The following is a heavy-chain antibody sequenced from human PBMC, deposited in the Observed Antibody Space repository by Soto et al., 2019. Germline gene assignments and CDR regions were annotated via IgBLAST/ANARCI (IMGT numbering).Heavy chain of an antibody. CDR3: ARLLGWFDP. J-gene: IGHJ5*02. Sequence: SETLSLTCAVSGGSISSGGYSWSWIRQPPGKGLEWIGYIYHSGSTYYNPSLKSRVTISVDTAKNQFSLKLSSVTAADTAVYYCARLLGWFDPWGQGTLVTVSS. CDR1: GGSISSGGYS. CDR2: IYHSGST. V-gene: IGHV4-30-2*01. D-gene: IGHD3-10*01.